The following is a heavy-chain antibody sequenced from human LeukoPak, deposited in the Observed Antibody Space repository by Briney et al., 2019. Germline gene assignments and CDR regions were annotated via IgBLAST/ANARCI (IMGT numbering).Heavy chain of an antibody. D-gene: IGHD3-3*01. CDR3: ARDRGARHYDFWSGYYRCASYMDV. V-gene: IGHV3-30*02. J-gene: IGHJ6*03. CDR2: IRYDGSNK. Sequence: GGSLRLSCAASGFTFSSYGMHWVRQAPGKGLEWAAFIRYDGSNKYYADSVKGRFSISRDNSKNTLYLQMNSLRAEDTAVYYCARDRGARHYDFWSGYYRCASYMDVWGKGTTVTVSS. CDR1: GFTFSSYG.